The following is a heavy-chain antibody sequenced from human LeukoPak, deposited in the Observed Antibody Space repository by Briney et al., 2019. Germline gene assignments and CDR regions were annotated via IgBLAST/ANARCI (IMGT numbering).Heavy chain of an antibody. CDR1: GFTFSDYY. V-gene: IGHV3-11*06. D-gene: IGHD3-10*01. CDR3: ARANNYYGSGGYYPLIDY. J-gene: IGHJ4*02. CDR2: ISSSSSYT. Sequence: GGSLRLSCAASGFTFSDYYMSWIRQAPGKGLEWVSYISSSSSYTNYADSVKGRFTISRDNAKNSLYLQMNSLRAEDTAVYYCARANNYYGSGGYYPLIDYWGQGTLVTVSS.